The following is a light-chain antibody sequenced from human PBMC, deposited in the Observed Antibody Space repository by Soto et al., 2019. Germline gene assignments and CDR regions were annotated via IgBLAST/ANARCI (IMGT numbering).Light chain of an antibody. J-gene: IGLJ3*02. CDR2: DVS. Sequence: QSVLTQPASVSGSPGQSITISCSGTSRDVGGYDYVSWYQQYPGKAPKVIIYDVSNRPSGVSNRFSGSRSGNTASLTISGLQAEDEAVYHCSSYSTTGTLVVFGGGTKLTVL. CDR1: SRDVGGYDY. CDR3: SSYSTTGTLVV. V-gene: IGLV2-14*01.